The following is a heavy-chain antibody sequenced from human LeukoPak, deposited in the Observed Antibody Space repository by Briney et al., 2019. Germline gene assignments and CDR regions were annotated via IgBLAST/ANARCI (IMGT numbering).Heavy chain of an antibody. CDR2: IWYDGSNK. D-gene: IGHD3-22*01. V-gene: IGHV3-33*01. Sequence: GGSLRLSCEASGFSFGSYGMHWVRQAPGKGLEWVAAIWYDGSNKYQQDSLKGRVTISRDNSKSKLYLQMNSLRVEDTAFYYCARSGGDFYDSSGYGVIDYWGRGTLVTVSS. CDR1: GFSFGSYG. J-gene: IGHJ4*02. CDR3: ARSGGDFYDSSGYGVIDY.